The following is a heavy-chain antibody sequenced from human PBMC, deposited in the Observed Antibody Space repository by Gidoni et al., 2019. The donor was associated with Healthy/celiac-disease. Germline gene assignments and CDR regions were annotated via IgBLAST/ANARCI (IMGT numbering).Heavy chain of an antibody. V-gene: IGHV3-30*01. D-gene: IGHD3-10*01. Sequence: QVQLVESGGGVVQPGRSLRLSCSASGFTFSSYHMHWVRQAPGKGLEWVEVISYDGSDKYYADAVKGRFTISRDNSKNTLYLQMNSLRAEDTAVYYCARDRNYYGSGSYYNIGLDYWGQGTLVTVSS. CDR2: ISYDGSDK. J-gene: IGHJ4*02. CDR3: ARDRNYYGSGSYYNIGLDY. CDR1: GFTFSSYH.